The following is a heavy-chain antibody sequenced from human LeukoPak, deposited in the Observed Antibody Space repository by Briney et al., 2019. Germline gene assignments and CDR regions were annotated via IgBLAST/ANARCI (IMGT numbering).Heavy chain of an antibody. J-gene: IGHJ4*02. D-gene: IGHD3-3*01. CDR3: AKAANYDFWSGYDRIDY. Sequence: GGSLRLSCAASGFTFSSYSMNWVRQAPGKGLEWVSSISSSSSYIYYADSVKGRFTISRDNAKNSLYLQMNSLRAEDTAVYYCAKAANYDFWSGYDRIDYWGQGTLVTVSS. V-gene: IGHV3-21*04. CDR1: GFTFSSYS. CDR2: ISSSSSYI.